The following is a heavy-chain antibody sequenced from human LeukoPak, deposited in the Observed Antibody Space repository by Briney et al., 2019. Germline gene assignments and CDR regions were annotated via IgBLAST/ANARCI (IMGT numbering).Heavy chain of an antibody. CDR3: ARIVVVPAAMALNYYYYGMDV. D-gene: IGHD2-2*01. CDR1: GGSIRSSYYY. CDR2: IYDSGST. V-gene: IGHV4-39*07. Sequence: KPSETLSLTCTVSGGSIRSSYYYWGWIRQPPGKGLEWIGSIYDSGSTNYNPSLKSRVTISVDTSKNQFSLKLSSVTAADTAVYYCARIVVVPAAMALNYYYYGMDVWGQGTTVTVSS. J-gene: IGHJ6*02.